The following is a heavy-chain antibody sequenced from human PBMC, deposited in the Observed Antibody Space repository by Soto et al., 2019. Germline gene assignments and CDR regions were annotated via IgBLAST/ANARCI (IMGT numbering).Heavy chain of an antibody. D-gene: IGHD2-21*02. CDR1: GFTFSSYS. V-gene: IGHV3-21*01. CDR3: ARAPEAYCGGDCYTHFDY. Sequence: EVQLVESGGGLVKPGGSLRLSCAASGFTFSSYSMNWVRQAPGKGLEWVSSISSSSSYIYYADSVKGRFTISRDNDKNSLYQQMNSMRAEDTAVYYCARAPEAYCGGDCYTHFDYWGQGTLVTVSS. J-gene: IGHJ4*02. CDR2: ISSSSSYI.